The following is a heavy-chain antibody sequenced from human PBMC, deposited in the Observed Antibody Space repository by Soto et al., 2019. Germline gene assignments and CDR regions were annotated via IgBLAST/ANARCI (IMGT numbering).Heavy chain of an antibody. J-gene: IGHJ5*02. V-gene: IGHV1-69*13. CDR2: IIPFFGTT. Sequence: VQRSWKGSGGTLSSDGVSWVRQAPGHGLEWMGGIIPFFGTTNYAQKFQGRLTITADESTSTAYMELNRLIPADTAVYFCARAAQTRYDWNDLGNWFDPWGQGTRDTAPQ. D-gene: IGHD1-1*01. CDR1: GGTLSSDG. CDR3: ARAAQTRYDWNDLGNWFDP.